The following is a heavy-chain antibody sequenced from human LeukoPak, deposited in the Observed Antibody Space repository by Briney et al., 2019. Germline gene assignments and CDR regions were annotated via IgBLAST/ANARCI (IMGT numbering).Heavy chain of an antibody. Sequence: SETLSLTGTVSGGSISNYYWSWIRQPPGKGLEWIGYIFYTGTTNYNFSLKSRLTISVDTSKNQFSLRLTSVTAADTAVYYCARDSRPRVAFDYWGQGTLVTVSS. D-gene: IGHD1-14*01. CDR1: GGSISNYY. CDR2: IFYTGTT. J-gene: IGHJ4*02. CDR3: ARDSRPRVAFDY. V-gene: IGHV4-59*01.